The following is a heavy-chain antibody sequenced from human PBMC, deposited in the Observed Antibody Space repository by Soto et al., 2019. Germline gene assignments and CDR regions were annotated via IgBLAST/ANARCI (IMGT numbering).Heavy chain of an antibody. J-gene: IGHJ5*02. CDR2: IYYTGTT. Sequence: PSETLSLTCTVSGGSISDSYWSWIRQPPGKGLEWIGYIYYTGTTNYNPSLKSRVTFSVDTSKNQFSLKLNSVTAADTSLYYCARGSLNWCDPWGQGXLVIVYS. V-gene: IGHV4-59*01. CDR1: GGSISDSY. CDR3: ARGSLNWCDP.